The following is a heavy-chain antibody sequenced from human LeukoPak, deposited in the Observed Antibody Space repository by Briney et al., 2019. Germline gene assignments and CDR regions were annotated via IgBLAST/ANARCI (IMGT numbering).Heavy chain of an antibody. CDR2: IYWNDDK. CDR3: TGSGTYEGSAWFDP. J-gene: IGHJ5*02. V-gene: IGHV2-5*01. CDR1: GFSLSTRGVG. D-gene: IGHD3-10*01. Sequence: SGPTLVKPTQTLTLTCTFSGFSLSTRGVGVGWIRQPPGKALEWLALIYWNDDKRYSPSLKSRLTITKDTSKNQVVLTMTNMDPVDTASYYCTGSGTYEGSAWFDPWGQGTLVTVSS.